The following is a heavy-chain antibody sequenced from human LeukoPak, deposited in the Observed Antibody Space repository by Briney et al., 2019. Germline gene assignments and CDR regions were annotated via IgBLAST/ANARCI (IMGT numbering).Heavy chain of an antibody. J-gene: IGHJ6*03. CDR3: ARVGRLHRYNCYYYMDV. V-gene: IGHV4-61*02. CDR1: GGSISSGSYY. CDR2: IYTSGST. Sequence: SETLSLTCTASGGSISSGSYYWSWIRQPAGKGLEWIGRIYTSGSTNYNPSLKSRVTISVDTSKNQFSLKLSSVTAADTAVYYCARVGRLHRYNCYYYMDVWGKGTTVTVSS. D-gene: IGHD4-11*01.